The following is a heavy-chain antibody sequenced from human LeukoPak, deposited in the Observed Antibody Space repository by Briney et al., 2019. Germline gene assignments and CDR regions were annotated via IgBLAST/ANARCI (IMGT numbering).Heavy chain of an antibody. V-gene: IGHV1-69*13. J-gene: IGHJ4*02. D-gene: IGHD6-19*01. CDR2: IIPIFGTA. CDR3: ARGMEGSGWERSFDY. CDR1: GGTFSSYA. Sequence: SVKVSCKASGGTFSSYAISWVRQAPGQGLEWMGGIIPIFGTANYAQKFQGRVTITADESTSTAYMELSSLRSEDTAVYYCARGMEGSGWERSFDYWGQGTLVTVSS.